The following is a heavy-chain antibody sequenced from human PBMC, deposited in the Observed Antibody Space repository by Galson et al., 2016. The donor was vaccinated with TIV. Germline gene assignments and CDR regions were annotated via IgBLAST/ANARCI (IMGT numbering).Heavy chain of an antibody. J-gene: IGHJ5*02. D-gene: IGHD1-7*01. CDR2: INTGTTNT. Sequence: SVKVSCKASGYTFNNYPIYWVRQAPGQSLGWMGWINTGTTNTKYSQKFQGRVTITRDTSANTVYMELNSLTPEDTAVYFCARDRTGTTWFDPWGQGTLVTVSS. CDR3: ARDRTGTTWFDP. V-gene: IGHV1-3*04. CDR1: GYTFNNYP.